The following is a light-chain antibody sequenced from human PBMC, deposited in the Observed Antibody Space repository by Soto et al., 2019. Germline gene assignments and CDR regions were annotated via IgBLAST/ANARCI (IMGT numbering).Light chain of an antibody. Sequence: DIQMTQSPSSLSASVGDRVTITCRANQTVSSYLNWYQQKPGKAPKLLIYAAYSLQSGVPSRFSGSGSGTNFTLTINSLQPEDFATYYCQQSYTPRHTFGQGTKLEIK. V-gene: IGKV1-39*01. CDR2: AAY. CDR3: QQSYTPRHT. J-gene: IGKJ2*01. CDR1: QTVSSY.